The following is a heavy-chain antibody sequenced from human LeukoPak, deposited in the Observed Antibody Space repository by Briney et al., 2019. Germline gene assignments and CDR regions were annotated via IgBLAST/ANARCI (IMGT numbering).Heavy chain of an antibody. CDR3: AREAQQLVDLYYYYYYIDV. V-gene: IGHV3-48*02. CDR1: GFTFSSYS. D-gene: IGHD6-13*01. Sequence: GGSLRLSRAASGFTFSSYSMNWVRQAPGRGVEWVSYISSSSSTIYYADSVKGRFTLSKDNAKNSLYLQMNNLIDEDTAVYYCAREAQQLVDLYYYYYYIDVWGKGATVTVSS. J-gene: IGHJ6*03. CDR2: ISSSSSTI.